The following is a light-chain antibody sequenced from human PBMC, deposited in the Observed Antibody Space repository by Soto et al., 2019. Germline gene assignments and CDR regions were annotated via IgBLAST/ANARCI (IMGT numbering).Light chain of an antibody. J-gene: IGKJ1*01. Sequence: EIVMTQSPATLSVSPGERATLSCRASQSVRNSLAWYQQKPGQAPRLLIYGASSRATGIPDRFSGSGSGTDFTLTIDRLESEDFAVYFCQQYGDLPWTFGQGTKVDIK. V-gene: IGKV3-20*01. CDR2: GAS. CDR1: QSVRNS. CDR3: QQYGDLPWT.